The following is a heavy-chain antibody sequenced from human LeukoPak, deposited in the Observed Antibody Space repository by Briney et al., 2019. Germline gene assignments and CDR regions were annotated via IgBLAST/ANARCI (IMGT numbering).Heavy chain of an antibody. CDR2: INTDGGTT. CDR1: GFTFSSYG. CDR3: ARVSTGKYYFDS. D-gene: IGHD2-8*02. Sequence: GGSLRLSCAASGFTFSSYGMHWVRQAPGKGLVWVTRINTDGGTTSYADSVEGRFTISRDNAKNTLYLQMNSLRAEDTAVYYCARVSTGKYYFDSWGQGTLVTVSS. J-gene: IGHJ4*02. V-gene: IGHV3-74*01.